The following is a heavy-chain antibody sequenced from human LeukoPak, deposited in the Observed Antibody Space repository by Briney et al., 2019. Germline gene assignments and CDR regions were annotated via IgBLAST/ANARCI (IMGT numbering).Heavy chain of an antibody. CDR3: AKSKGGDSSGWYYYYYGMDV. CDR2: ISGSGGST. V-gene: IGHV3-23*01. J-gene: IGHJ6*02. Sequence: GGSLRLSCAASGFTFSSYAMSWVRQAPGKGLEWVSAISGSGGSTYYADSVKGRFTISRDNSKNTLYLQMNSLRAEDTAVYYCAKSKGGDSSGWYYYYYGMDVWGQGTTVTVSS. CDR1: GFTFSSYA. D-gene: IGHD6-19*01.